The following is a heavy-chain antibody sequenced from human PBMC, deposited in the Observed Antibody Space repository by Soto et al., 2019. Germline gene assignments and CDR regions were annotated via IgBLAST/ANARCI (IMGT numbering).Heavy chain of an antibody. V-gene: IGHV3-9*01. J-gene: IGHJ4*02. Sequence: EVQLVESGGGLVQPGRSLRLSCAASGFTFADYAMHWVRQAPGKGLEWVSGISWNTGSIGYADSVKGRFTISRDNAKSSLYLQMNRLRAEDTALYYCAKDMWEVSYYFDYWGQGTLVTVSS. CDR1: GFTFADYA. CDR2: ISWNTGSI. CDR3: AKDMWEVSYYFDY. D-gene: IGHD3-16*02.